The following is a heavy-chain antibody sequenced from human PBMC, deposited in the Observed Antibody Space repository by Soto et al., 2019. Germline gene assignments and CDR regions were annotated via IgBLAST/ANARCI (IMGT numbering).Heavy chain of an antibody. J-gene: IGHJ5*02. V-gene: IGHV1-3*01. CDR2: INAYNGNT. CDR1: GYSFTXYG. CDR3: ARDLDDILTGPNFDP. D-gene: IGHD3-9*01. Sequence: ASVKVSCKASGYSFTXYGIYWVRQAPGQSLEWMGWINAYNGNTKYSQKFQGRVTFTRDTSASTVYMEMSSLRSEDAAVYFCARDLDDILTGPNFDPWGQGTLVTVSS.